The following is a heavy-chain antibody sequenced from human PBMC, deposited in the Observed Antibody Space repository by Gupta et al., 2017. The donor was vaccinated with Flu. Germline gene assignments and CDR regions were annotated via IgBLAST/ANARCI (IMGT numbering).Heavy chain of an antibody. D-gene: IGHD2-15*01. CDR3: ARDRRDLDKGYYYYYMDV. J-gene: IGHJ6*03. V-gene: IGHV3-11*01. Sequence: GKGLEWVAYMTSSGRSVYYEDAVNGRFTVSRDNAKNSVFLHMHSLRSDDTAIYYCARDRRDLDKGYYYYYMDVWGEGASVTVSS. CDR2: MTSSGRSV.